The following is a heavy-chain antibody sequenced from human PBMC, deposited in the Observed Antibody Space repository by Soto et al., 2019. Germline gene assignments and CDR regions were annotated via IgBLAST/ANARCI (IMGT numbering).Heavy chain of an antibody. J-gene: IGHJ5*02. CDR3: AIDRDYDSSGSHRFDL. D-gene: IGHD3-22*01. CDR2: ISAYNGNT. V-gene: IGHV1-18*04. CDR1: GYTFTSYG. Sequence: QVQLVQSGAEVKKPGASVKVSCQASGYTFTSYGISWVRQAPGQGLEWMGWISAYNGNTNYAQKLQGRVTMTTDTSTSTADMELRSLGSDDTAVYYCAIDRDYDSSGSHRFDLLRQGTLVSVSS.